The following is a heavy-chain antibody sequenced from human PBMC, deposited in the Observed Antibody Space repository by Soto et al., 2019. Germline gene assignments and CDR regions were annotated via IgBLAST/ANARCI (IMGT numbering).Heavy chain of an antibody. CDR3: ARPSSGAAAYFDY. Sequence: PSETLSLTCTVSGGSISSSSYYWGWIRQPPGKGLEWIGSIYYSGSTYYNPSLKSRVTISVDTSKNQFSLKLSSVTAADTAVYYCARPSSGAAAYFDYWGQGTLVTVSS. J-gene: IGHJ4*02. D-gene: IGHD1-26*01. CDR1: GGSISSSSYY. CDR2: IYYSGST. V-gene: IGHV4-39*01.